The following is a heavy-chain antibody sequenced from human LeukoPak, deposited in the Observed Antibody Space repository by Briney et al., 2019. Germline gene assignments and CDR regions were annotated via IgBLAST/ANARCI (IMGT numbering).Heavy chain of an antibody. D-gene: IGHD3-10*01. CDR3: ARAGIDIYGSGSYYNDAFDI. CDR1: GGTFSSYA. Sequence: EASVKVSCKASGGTFSSYAISWVRQAPGQGLEWMGGIIPIFGTANYAQKFQGRVTITADKSTSTAYMELSSLRSEDTAVYYCARAGIDIYGSGSYYNDAFDIWGQGTMVTVSS. CDR2: IIPIFGTA. J-gene: IGHJ3*02. V-gene: IGHV1-69*06.